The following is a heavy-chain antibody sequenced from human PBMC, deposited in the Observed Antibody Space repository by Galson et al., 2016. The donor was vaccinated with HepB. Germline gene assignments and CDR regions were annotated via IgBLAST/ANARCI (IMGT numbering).Heavy chain of an antibody. CDR3: ARGTGAGTYQGFDY. J-gene: IGHJ4*02. CDR2: IYYSGDT. D-gene: IGHD1-1*01. Sequence: TLSLTCGVSGGSVNSDDYSWTWIRQPPGKGLEWIGYIYYSGDTYYNPSLKSRHTMSLERSRNRLSLKLDSVTAADTAFYYCARGTGAGTYQGFDYWGQGTLATVSS. CDR1: GGSVNSDDYS. V-gene: IGHV4-30-2*01.